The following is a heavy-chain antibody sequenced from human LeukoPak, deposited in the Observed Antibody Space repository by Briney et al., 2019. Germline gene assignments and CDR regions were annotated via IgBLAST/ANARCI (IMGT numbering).Heavy chain of an antibody. J-gene: IGHJ4*02. V-gene: IGHV4-59*01. Sequence: SETLSLTCTVSGGSISSYYWSWIRQPPGKGLEWIGYIYYSGSTNYNPSLKSRVTISVDTSKNQFSLKLSSVTAADTAVYYCARVQNSGSYYGAFDYWGQGTLVTVSS. CDR3: ARVQNSGSYYGAFDY. CDR2: IYYSGST. CDR1: GGSISSYY. D-gene: IGHD1-26*01.